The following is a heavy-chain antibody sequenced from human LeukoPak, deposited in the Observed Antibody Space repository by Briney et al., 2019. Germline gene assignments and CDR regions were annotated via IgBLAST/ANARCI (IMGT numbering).Heavy chain of an antibody. V-gene: IGHV5-51*01. CDR2: IDPGDSDV. CDR3: ARGEMATEGFDY. Sequence: GESLKISCKGSEYRFTFYWIDWVRQMPGKGLEWMGRIDPGDSDVIYSPSFQGQVTISADKSISTAYLQWSSLKASDTAMYYCARGEMATEGFDYWGQGTLVTVSS. D-gene: IGHD5-24*01. CDR1: EYRFTFYW. J-gene: IGHJ4*02.